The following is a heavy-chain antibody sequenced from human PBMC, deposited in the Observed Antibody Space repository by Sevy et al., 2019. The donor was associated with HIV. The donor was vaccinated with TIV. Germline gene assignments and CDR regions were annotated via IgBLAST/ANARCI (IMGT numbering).Heavy chain of an antibody. CDR3: AREPGYGDYVAPFDY. CDR2: ISAYNGNT. J-gene: IGHJ4*02. D-gene: IGHD4-17*01. V-gene: IGHV1-18*01. Sequence: ASVKVSCKASGYTFTSYGISWVRQAPGQGLEWRGWISAYNGNTNYAQKLQGRVTMTTDTSTSTAYMELRSLRSDDTAVYYCAREPGYGDYVAPFDYWCQGTLVTVSS. CDR1: GYTFTSYG.